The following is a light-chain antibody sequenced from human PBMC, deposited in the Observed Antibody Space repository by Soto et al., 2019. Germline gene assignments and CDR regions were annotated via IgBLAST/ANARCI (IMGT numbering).Light chain of an antibody. V-gene: IGKV1-5*03. CDR3: QQYKSYST. Sequence: DIQMTQSPSTLSASVGDRVTISCRASQSISGWLAWYQQKPGKAPKLLIYKASNVESGVPSRFSGSGSGAEFTLTISSLQPDDFATYYCQQYKSYSTFGPGTKVEIK. CDR1: QSISGW. J-gene: IGKJ1*01. CDR2: KAS.